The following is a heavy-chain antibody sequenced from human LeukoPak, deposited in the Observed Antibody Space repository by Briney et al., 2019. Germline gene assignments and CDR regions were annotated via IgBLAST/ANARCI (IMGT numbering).Heavy chain of an antibody. J-gene: IGHJ4*02. CDR2: IWSDGSQQ. V-gene: IGHV3-33*06. Sequence: PGMSLRLSCAASGFTFRSYGMHWVRQAQGKGLEWVAVIWSDGSQQHYADSVKGRFTISRDNSKNMLYLQMNSLRAEDTAVYYCAKWKYSNSGIDDYWGQGTLVTVSS. CDR1: GFTFRSYG. CDR3: AKWKYSNSGIDDY. D-gene: IGHD6-6*01.